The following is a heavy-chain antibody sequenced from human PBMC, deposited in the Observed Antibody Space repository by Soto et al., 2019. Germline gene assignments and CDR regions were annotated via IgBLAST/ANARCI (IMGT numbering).Heavy chain of an antibody. CDR1: GFTFSSDR. V-gene: IGHV3-74*01. Sequence: VQLVESGGGLVQPGGSLRLSCAASGFTFSSDRINWIRQAPGKGLMWVSHIDGDGGSTNYANSVKGRFTISRDNAKNMVYLQMNSLRAEYTAVYYCTRDARWFDPWGQGTLVTVSS. CDR3: TRDARWFDP. CDR2: IDGDGGST. J-gene: IGHJ5*02.